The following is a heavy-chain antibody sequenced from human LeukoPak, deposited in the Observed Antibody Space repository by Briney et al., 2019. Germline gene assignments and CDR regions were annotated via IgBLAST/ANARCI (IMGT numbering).Heavy chain of an antibody. V-gene: IGHV3-23*01. D-gene: IGHD3-10*01. CDR2: ISGSGGST. CDR3: ARDLMVRGETGAFDI. J-gene: IGHJ3*02. Sequence: GGSLRLSCAASGFTFSSYAMSWVRQAPGKGLEWGSAISGSGGSTYYGDSVKGRFTISRDNSKNTLYLQMNSLRVEDTSVYYCARDLMVRGETGAFDIWGQGTMVTVSS. CDR1: GFTFSSYA.